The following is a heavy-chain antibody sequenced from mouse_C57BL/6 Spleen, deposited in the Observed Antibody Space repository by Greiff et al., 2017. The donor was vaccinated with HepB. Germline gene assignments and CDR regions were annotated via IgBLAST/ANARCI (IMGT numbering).Heavy chain of an antibody. CDR1: GYTFTDYY. Sequence: EVQLQQSGPVLVKPGASVKMSCKASGYTFTDYYMNWVKQSHGKSLEWIGVINPYNGGTSYNQKFKGKATLTVDKSSSTAYMELNSLTSEDSAVYYCARGLRFYAMDYWGQGTSVTVSS. CDR3: ARGLRFYAMDY. CDR2: INPYNGGT. V-gene: IGHV1-19*01. D-gene: IGHD1-1*01. J-gene: IGHJ4*01.